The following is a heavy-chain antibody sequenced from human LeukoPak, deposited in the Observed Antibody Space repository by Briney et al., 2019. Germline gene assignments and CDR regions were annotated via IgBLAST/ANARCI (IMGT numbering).Heavy chain of an antibody. J-gene: IGHJ6*03. Sequence: PGGSLRLSCAASGFTFSSYGMLWVRQAPGKGLEWVAVIWYDGSNKYYADSVKGRFTISRDNSKNTLYLQMNSLRAEDTAVYYCAKDSYCSGGSCYGAYYYYMDVWGKGTTVTVSS. CDR2: IWYDGSNK. V-gene: IGHV3-33*06. CDR3: AKDSYCSGGSCYGAYYYYMDV. D-gene: IGHD2-15*01. CDR1: GFTFSSYG.